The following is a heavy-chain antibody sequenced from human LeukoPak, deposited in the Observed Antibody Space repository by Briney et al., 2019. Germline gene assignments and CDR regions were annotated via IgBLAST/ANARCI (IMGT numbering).Heavy chain of an antibody. CDR2: ISSSSSYI. Sequence: PGGSLRLSCAASGFTFSSYSMNWVRQAPGKGLEWVSSISSSSSYIYYADSVKGRFTISRDNAKNSLYLQMNSLRAEDTAVYYCARDRDGATLNDAFDIWGQGTMVTVSS. D-gene: IGHD1-26*01. CDR3: ARDRDGATLNDAFDI. V-gene: IGHV3-21*01. J-gene: IGHJ3*02. CDR1: GFTFSSYS.